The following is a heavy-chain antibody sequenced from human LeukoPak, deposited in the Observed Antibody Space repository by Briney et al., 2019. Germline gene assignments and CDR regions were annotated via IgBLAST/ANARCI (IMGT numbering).Heavy chain of an antibody. Sequence: PSETLSFTCTVSGGSISSYYWSWVRQPPGKGLEWVGYIYYSGSTNYNPSLKRRVTISVDTSKNQFSLKLSSVTAADTAVYYCARLRDYFDYWGQGTLVTVSS. CDR1: GGSISSYY. CDR3: ARLRDYFDY. V-gene: IGHV4-59*08. CDR2: IYYSGST. J-gene: IGHJ4*02.